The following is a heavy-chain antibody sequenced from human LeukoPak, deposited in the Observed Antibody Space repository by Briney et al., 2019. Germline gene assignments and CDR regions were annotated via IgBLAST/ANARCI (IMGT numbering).Heavy chain of an antibody. D-gene: IGHD1-26*01. CDR3: ARDGGGGSYHFDY. CDR1: GGTFSSYA. V-gene: IGHV1-69*05. J-gene: IGHJ4*02. CDR2: IIPIFGTA. Sequence: SVKVSCKASGGTFSSYAISWVRQAPGQGLEWMGGIIPIFGTANYAQKFQGRVTVTTDESTSTAYMELSSLRSEDTAVYYCARDGGGGSYHFDYWGQGTQVTVSS.